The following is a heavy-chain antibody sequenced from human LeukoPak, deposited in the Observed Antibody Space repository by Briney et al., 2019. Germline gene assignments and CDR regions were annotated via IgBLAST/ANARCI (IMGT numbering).Heavy chain of an antibody. CDR1: GFTFSSYE. D-gene: IGHD3-10*01. V-gene: IGHV3-48*03. CDR2: ISSSGSTI. J-gene: IGHJ6*03. CDR3: AKGVVGGLSVFYYMDV. Sequence: GGSLRLSCAASGFTFSSYEMNWVRQAPGKGLEWVSYISSSGSTIYYADSVKGRFTISRDNAKNSLYLQMNSLRAEDTALYYCAKGVVGGLSVFYYMDVWGKGTTVTISS.